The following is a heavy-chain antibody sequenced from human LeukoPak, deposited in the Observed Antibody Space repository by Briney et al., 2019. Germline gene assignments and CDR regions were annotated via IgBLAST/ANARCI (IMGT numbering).Heavy chain of an antibody. D-gene: IGHD3-3*01. J-gene: IGHJ6*03. CDR1: GGSISSGDYY. CDR2: IYYSGST. Sequence: SQTLSLTCTVSGGSISSGDYYWSWIRQPPGKGLEWIGYIYYSGSTYYNPSLKSRVTISVDTSKNQFSLKLSSVTVADTAVYYCARANTIFGVVIILDYYYMCVWGKGTTVTVSS. V-gene: IGHV4-30-4*08. CDR3: ARANTIFGVVIILDYYYMCV.